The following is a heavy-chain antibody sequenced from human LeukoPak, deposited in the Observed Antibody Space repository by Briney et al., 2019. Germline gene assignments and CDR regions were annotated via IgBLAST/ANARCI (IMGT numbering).Heavy chain of an antibody. CDR1: GGSISSSSYY. J-gene: IGHJ3*02. Sequence: SETLSLTCTVSGGSISSSSYYWGWIRQPPGKGLEWIGHIYTSGSTNYNPSLKSRVTVSVDTSKNQLSLKLRSVTAADTGMYYCARAKRYFDFPYGAFDIWGQGTMVTVSS. D-gene: IGHD3-9*01. CDR3: ARAKRYFDFPYGAFDI. V-gene: IGHV4-39*07. CDR2: IYTSGST.